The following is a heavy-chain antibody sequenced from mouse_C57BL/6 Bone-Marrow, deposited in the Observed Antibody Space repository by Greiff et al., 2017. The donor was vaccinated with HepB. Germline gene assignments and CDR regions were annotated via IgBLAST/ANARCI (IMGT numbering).Heavy chain of an antibody. CDR2: ISDGGSYT. Sequence: EVQLVESGGGLVKPGGSLKLSCAASGFTFSSYSMSWVRQTPEKRLEWVATISDGGSYTYYPDNVKGRFTISRDNAKNNLYLQMSHLKSEDTAMYYCARDGATVVARWYFDVWGTGTTVTVSS. CDR3: ARDGATVVARWYFDV. D-gene: IGHD1-1*01. J-gene: IGHJ1*03. V-gene: IGHV5-4*01. CDR1: GFTFSSYS.